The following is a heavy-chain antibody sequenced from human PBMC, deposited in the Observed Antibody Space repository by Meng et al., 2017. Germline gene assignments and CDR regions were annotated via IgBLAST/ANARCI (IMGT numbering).Heavy chain of an antibody. J-gene: IGHJ4*02. CDR3: ARDEDISAAGKLFGDY. D-gene: IGHD6-13*01. V-gene: IGHV1-2*06. CDR1: GYSFTAYY. CDR2: IDPNSGVT. Sequence: VQLVQSGAEVKKPEASVKVACKPSGYSFTAYYIPWLRQAPGQGLEWMGRIDPNSGVTEYAHKFHGRVTVTGDTSISTAYMELRRLTSDDTAVYYCARDEDISAAGKLFGDYWGQGTLVTVSS.